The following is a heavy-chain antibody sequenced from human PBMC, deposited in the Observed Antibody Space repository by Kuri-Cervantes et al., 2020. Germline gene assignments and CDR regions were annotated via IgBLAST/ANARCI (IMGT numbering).Heavy chain of an antibody. Sequence: GESLKISCAASGFTFSSYGMHWVRQAPGKGLEWVAVIWYDGSNKYYADSVKGRFTISRDNSKNTLYLQMNSLRAEDTAVYYCAREEAKGLYWGQGTLVTVSS. D-gene: IGHD4/OR15-4a*01. V-gene: IGHV3-33*01. CDR3: AREEAKGLY. CDR1: GFTFSSYG. CDR2: IWYDGSNK. J-gene: IGHJ4*02.